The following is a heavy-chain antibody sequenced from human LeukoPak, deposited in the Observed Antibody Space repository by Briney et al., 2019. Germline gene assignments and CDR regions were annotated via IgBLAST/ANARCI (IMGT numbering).Heavy chain of an antibody. CDR1: GGTFSSYA. V-gene: IGHV1-69*13. CDR2: IIPIFGTA. Sequence: SVTVSCTASGGTFSSYAISWVRQAPGQGLEWMGGIIPIFGTANYAQKFQGRVTITADESTSTAYMELSSLRSEDTAVYYCAGDSTEWEPGHKDAFDIWGQGTMVTVSS. D-gene: IGHD1-26*01. J-gene: IGHJ3*02. CDR3: AGDSTEWEPGHKDAFDI.